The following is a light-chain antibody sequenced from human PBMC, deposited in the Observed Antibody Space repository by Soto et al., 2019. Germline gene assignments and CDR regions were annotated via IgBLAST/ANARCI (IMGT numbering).Light chain of an antibody. Sequence: QSVLTQPASVSGCPGPSITISCTGTGSDVGSYKYVSWYQQHPGKAPKLIIFEVSNRPSGVSDRFSGSKSGNRASLTISGLQAEDEADYYCSSYTSISSLGVFGTGTKVTVL. CDR2: EVS. CDR1: GSDVGSYKY. J-gene: IGLJ1*01. CDR3: SSYTSISSLGV. V-gene: IGLV2-14*01.